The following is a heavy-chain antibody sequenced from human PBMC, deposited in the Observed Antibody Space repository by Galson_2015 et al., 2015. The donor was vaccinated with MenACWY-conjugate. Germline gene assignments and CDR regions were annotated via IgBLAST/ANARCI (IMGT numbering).Heavy chain of an antibody. J-gene: IGHJ4*02. CDR2: ITPIFNSA. CDR1: GGTFSTYT. Sequence: SVKVSCKASGGTFSTYTFSWVRQAPVQGLEWMGRITPIFNSAKYAKKFQGRLTITADKSTSTAYMELNSLRSDDTAVYYCAREGKSNDYGGNSADYWGQGTLVTVSS. D-gene: IGHD4-23*01. CDR3: AREGKSNDYGGNSADY. V-gene: IGHV1-69*08.